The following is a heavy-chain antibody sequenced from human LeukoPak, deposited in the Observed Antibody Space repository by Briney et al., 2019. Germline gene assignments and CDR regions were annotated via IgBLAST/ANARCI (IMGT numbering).Heavy chain of an antibody. V-gene: IGHV1-46*01. D-gene: IGHD2-2*01. J-gene: IGHJ4*02. Sequence: ASVKVSCKASGHTFTGYYMHWVRQAPGQGLEWMGIINPSGGSTSYAQKFQGRVTMTRDTSTSTVYMELSSLRSEDTAVYYCASYCSNTSCYADYWGQGTLVTVSS. CDR1: GHTFTGYY. CDR2: INPSGGST. CDR3: ASYCSNTSCYADY.